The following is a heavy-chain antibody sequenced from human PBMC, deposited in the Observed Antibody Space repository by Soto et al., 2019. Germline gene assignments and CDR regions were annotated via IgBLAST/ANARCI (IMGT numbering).Heavy chain of an antibody. D-gene: IGHD3-10*01. Sequence: QMQLVQSGAEVKKPGASVRVSCKASGQIVTSYYVHWVRQVPGQGLEWKGVIDPIGGRATYAQRFQSKVTVTTDTCTSRVYMEMSSLRSEDTAVDYCARCAVGFVARGFGMDVWGQGTTVTVSS. V-gene: IGHV1-46*01. CDR2: IDPIGGRA. CDR1: GQIVTSYY. CDR3: ARCAVGFVARGFGMDV. J-gene: IGHJ6*02.